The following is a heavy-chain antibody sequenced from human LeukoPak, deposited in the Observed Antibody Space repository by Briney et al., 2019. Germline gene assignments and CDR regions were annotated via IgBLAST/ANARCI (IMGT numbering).Heavy chain of an antibody. CDR2: IHPSTGNP. J-gene: IGHJ4*02. CDR1: GYTFTNYA. D-gene: IGHD3-16*02. Sequence: GASVKVSCKASGYTFTNYAMNWVRQAPGQGLEWMGWIHPSTGNPTYAQGFTGRFVFSLDTSVSTTYLQISGLKAEDTAVYYCARAFQSLGGLSLPDYWGQGTLVIVSS. CDR3: ARAFQSLGGLSLPDY. V-gene: IGHV7-4-1*02.